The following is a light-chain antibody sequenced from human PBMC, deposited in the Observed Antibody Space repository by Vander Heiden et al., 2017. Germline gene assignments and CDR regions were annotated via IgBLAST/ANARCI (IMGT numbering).Light chain of an antibody. CDR1: RNDHGDQG. V-gene: IGLV10-54*04. J-gene: IGLJ1*01. CDR3: SAWDSGLGTYV. Sequence: QAALTHPPSVSKDLGQTATLPCRRHRNDHGDQGAAWQQHHQGHPPKLLSYRNNDRPSGISVRFSASRSGNTASLTITGRLPEDEADYYCSAWDSGLGTYVFGTGTKVTVL. CDR2: RNN.